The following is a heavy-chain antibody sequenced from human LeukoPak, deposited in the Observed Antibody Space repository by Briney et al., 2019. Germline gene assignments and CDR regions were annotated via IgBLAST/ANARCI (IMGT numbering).Heavy chain of an antibody. CDR1: GGSISSYY. V-gene: IGHV4-4*09. J-gene: IGHJ4*02. CDR2: IYTSGST. D-gene: IGHD6-19*01. Sequence: SETLSLTCTVSGGSISSYYWSWIRQPPGKGLEWIGYIYTSGSTNYNPSLKSRVTISVDTSKNQFSLKLSSVTAADTAVYYCARHGTEPWLVGRYFDYWGQGTLATVSS. CDR3: ARHGTEPWLVGRYFDY.